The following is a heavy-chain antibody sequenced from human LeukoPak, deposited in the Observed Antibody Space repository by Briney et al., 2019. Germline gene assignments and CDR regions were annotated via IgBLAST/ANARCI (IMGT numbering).Heavy chain of an antibody. D-gene: IGHD4-17*01. J-gene: IGHJ4*02. CDR1: GFTFSNYG. V-gene: IGHV3-33*01. CDR3: ARAGYGDPHFDF. CDR2: IWHEGSNK. Sequence: GGSLRLSCAASGFTFSNYGMHLVRQAPGKGLEWGAAIWHEGSNKYYGDSVKGRFTISRDNSKNTLYLKMNSLRAEDTAAYYCARAGYGDPHFDFWGQGTLVTVSS.